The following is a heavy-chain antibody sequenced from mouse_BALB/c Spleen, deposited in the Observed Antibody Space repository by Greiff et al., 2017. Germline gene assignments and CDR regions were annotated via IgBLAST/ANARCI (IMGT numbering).Heavy chain of an antibody. CDR3: ERAGRYWYCEG. Sequence: VQLQQPGAELVKPGASVKISCKASGYTFTSYWMNWVKQRPGQGLEWIGEIDPSDSYTNNNQKFKDKATLTVDKSSSTAYMQLSSLTSEDSAVYDGERAGRYWYCEGGGAGTMGT. V-gene: IGHV1S126*01. D-gene: IGHD6-1*01. CDR2: IDPSDSYT. J-gene: IGHJ1*01. CDR1: GYTFTSYW.